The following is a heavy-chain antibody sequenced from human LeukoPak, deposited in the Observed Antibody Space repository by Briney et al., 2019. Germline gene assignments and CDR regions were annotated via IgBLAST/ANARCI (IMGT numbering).Heavy chain of an antibody. J-gene: IGHJ4*02. D-gene: IGHD5-24*01. V-gene: IGHV3-33*08. Sequence: GGSLRLSCVVSGLTFGNAWMSWVRQAPGKGLEWVAVIWYDGSNKYYADSVKGRFIISRDNSKNTLYLQMNSLRAEDTAVFYCARGNFRRDGYNFDYWGQGTLVTVSS. CDR1: GLTFGNAW. CDR2: IWYDGSNK. CDR3: ARGNFRRDGYNFDY.